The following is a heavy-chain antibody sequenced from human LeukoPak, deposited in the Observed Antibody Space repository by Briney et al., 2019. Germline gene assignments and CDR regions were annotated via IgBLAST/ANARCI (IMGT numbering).Heavy chain of an antibody. CDR2: ISGSGGST. Sequence: GGSLRLSCAASGFAFSSYAMSWVRQAPGKGLEWVSAISGSGGSTYYADSVKGRFTISRDNSKNTLYMQMNSLRAEDTAVYYCAKDDFRSGYSLYWGQGPLVTVS. CDR1: GFAFSSYA. V-gene: IGHV3-23*01. CDR3: AKDDFRSGYSLY. D-gene: IGHD3-3*01. J-gene: IGHJ4*02.